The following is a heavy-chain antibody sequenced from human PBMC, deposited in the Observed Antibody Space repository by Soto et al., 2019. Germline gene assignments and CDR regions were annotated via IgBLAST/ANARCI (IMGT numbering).Heavy chain of an antibody. CDR3: AREENCRGGTCYSEYFHH. V-gene: IGHV1-46*01. J-gene: IGHJ1*01. D-gene: IGHD2-15*01. CDR1: GYIFTAYS. Sequence: QVQLVQSGAEVKKPGASVKVSCKTSGYIFTAYSMHWVRQAPGQGLEWMGVVNPSGGSAHYAQSFEGRVTMTRKTSTSTFYMELSSLRSEDTAVYYCAREENCRGGTCYSEYFHHWGQGTLVTDSS. CDR2: VNPSGGSA.